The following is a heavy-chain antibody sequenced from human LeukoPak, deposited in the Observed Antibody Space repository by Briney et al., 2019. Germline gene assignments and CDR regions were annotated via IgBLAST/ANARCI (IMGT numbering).Heavy chain of an antibody. CDR1: GFTFSSYA. V-gene: IGHV3-23*01. CDR3: ATGYSSGPRIDY. D-gene: IGHD6-19*01. CDR2: ISGSGGST. Sequence: GGSLRLSCAASGFTFSSYAMSWVRQAPGKGLEWVSAISGSGGSTYYADSVKGRFTISRDNSKNTLYLQMNSLRAEDTAVYFCATGYSSGPRIDYWGQGTLVTVSS. J-gene: IGHJ4*02.